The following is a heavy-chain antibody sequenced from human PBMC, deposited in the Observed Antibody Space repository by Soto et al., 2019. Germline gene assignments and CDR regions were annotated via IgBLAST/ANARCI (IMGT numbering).Heavy chain of an antibody. D-gene: IGHD3-10*02. V-gene: IGHV1-18*01. CDR3: ARQVYYVTGIYGMDV. CDR2: ISAYNGNT. Sequence: QVQLVQSGAEVKKPGASVKVSCKASGYTFTSYGISWVRQAPGQGLEWMGWISAYNGNTNYAQKLQGRVTMTTDTSTSTAYMELRSLRSAATAVYYCARQVYYVTGIYGMDVWGQGTTVTVSS. J-gene: IGHJ6*02. CDR1: GYTFTSYG.